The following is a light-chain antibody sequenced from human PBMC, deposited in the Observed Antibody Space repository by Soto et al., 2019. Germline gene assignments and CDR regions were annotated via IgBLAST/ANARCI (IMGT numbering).Light chain of an antibody. CDR3: QQYNSYSLT. CDR1: QSISTW. V-gene: IGKV1-5*01. J-gene: IGKJ1*01. CDR2: DAS. Sequence: GDRVNITCRASQSISTWLAWYQQKPGKAPKLLIYDASSLQSGVPSRFSGSGSGTEFTLTISSLQPDDFATYYCQQYNSYSLTFGQGTKVEIK.